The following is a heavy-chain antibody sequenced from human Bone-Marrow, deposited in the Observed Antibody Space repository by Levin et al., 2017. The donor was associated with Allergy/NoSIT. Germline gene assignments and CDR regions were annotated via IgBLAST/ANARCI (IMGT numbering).Heavy chain of an antibody. CDR1: GFTFSNYA. J-gene: IGHJ4*02. CDR2: ISASGYGT. Sequence: TGGSLRLSCAASGFTFSNYAMAWVRRGPGKGLEWVSLISASGYGTHYAASVKGRFAISRDNSKNLLYLQMNNVKAEDTAVYYCAKRTRDDTSGYYPFDEWGQGTLVTVSS. CDR3: AKRTRDDTSGYYPFDE. D-gene: IGHD3-22*01. V-gene: IGHV3-23*01.